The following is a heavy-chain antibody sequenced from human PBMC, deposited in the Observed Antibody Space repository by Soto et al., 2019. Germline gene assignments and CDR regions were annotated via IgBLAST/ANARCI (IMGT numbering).Heavy chain of an antibody. Sequence: GSLRLSCAASGFTFSSYAMSLVRQAPGKGLEWIGEINHSGSTNYNPSLKSRVTISVDTSKNQFSLKLSSVTAADTAVYYCARQKRGLWFGELLSAFDIWGQGTMVTVSS. CDR1: GFTFSSYA. CDR3: ARQKRGLWFGELLSAFDI. D-gene: IGHD3-10*01. CDR2: INHSGST. V-gene: IGHV4-34*01. J-gene: IGHJ3*02.